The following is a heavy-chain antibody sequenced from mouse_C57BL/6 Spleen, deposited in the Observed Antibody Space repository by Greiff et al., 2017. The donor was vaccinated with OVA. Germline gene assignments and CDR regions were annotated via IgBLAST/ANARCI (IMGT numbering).Heavy chain of an antibody. CDR2: IYPGDGDT. J-gene: IGHJ1*03. D-gene: IGHD4-1*01. Sequence: VQLQESGPELVKPGASVKISCKASGYAFRSSWMNWVKQRPGKGLEWIGRIYPGDGDTNYNGKFKGKATLTADKSSSTAYRQLSSLTSEDSAVYFCARGDWDWYFDVWGTGTTVTVSS. V-gene: IGHV1-82*01. CDR1: GYAFRSSW. CDR3: ARGDWDWYFDV.